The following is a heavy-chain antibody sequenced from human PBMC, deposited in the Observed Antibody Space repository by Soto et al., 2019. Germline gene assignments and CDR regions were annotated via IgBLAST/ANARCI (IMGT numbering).Heavy chain of an antibody. D-gene: IGHD2-21*02. CDR1: GGSISSGDYY. CDR3: ARGINPKPVPAIRTYTWFDP. CDR2: IYYSGST. Sequence: PSETLSLTCTVSGGSISSGDYYWSWIRQPPGKGLEWIGYIYYSGSTYYNPSLKSRVTISVDTSKNQFSLKLSSVTAADTAVYYCARGINPKPVPAIRTYTWFDPWGKETRVTVPS. V-gene: IGHV4-30-4*01. J-gene: IGHJ5*02.